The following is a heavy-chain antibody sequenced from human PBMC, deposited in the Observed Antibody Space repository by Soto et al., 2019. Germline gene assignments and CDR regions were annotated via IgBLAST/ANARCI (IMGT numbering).Heavy chain of an antibody. J-gene: IGHJ4*02. CDR3: ARRTILLYYFDY. D-gene: IGHD3-3*01. V-gene: IGHV4-39*01. CDR1: GGSISSSSYY. CDR2: IYYSGST. Sequence: SETLSLTCTVSGGSISSSSYYWGWIRQPPGKGLEWIGSIYYSGSTYYNPSLKSRVTISVDTSKNQFSLKLSSVTAADTAVYYCARRTILLYYFDYWGQVTLVTVSS.